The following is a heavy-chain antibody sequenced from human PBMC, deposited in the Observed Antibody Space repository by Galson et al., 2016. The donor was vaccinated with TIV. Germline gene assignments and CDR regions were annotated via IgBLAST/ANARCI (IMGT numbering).Heavy chain of an antibody. V-gene: IGHV3-7*01. J-gene: IGHJ3*02. CDR2: IKGDGSQI. CDR3: ARDGNYRDSSAIFYDAFDI. Sequence: SLRLSCAASGFTFSNYWMTWVRQAPGKGLEWVANIKGDGSQIHYMDSVKGRFTISGDNAKNSLDLQMNSLRAEDTAVYYCARDGNYRDSSAIFYDAFDIWGQGTTVTVSS. CDR1: GFTFSNYW. D-gene: IGHD3-22*01.